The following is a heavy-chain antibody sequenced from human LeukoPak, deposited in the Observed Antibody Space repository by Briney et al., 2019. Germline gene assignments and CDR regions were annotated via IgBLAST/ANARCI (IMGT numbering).Heavy chain of an antibody. V-gene: IGHV4-4*02. D-gene: IGHD3-22*01. J-gene: IGHJ5*02. CDR1: GGSISSSNW. Sequence: PSETLSLTCAVSGGSISSSNWWSWVRQPPGKGLEWIGEIYHSGSTNYNPSLKSRVTISVDKSKNQFSLKLSSVTAADTAVYYCARTPYYDSSGSNWFDHWGQGTLVTVSS. CDR3: ARTPYYDSSGSNWFDH. CDR2: IYHSGST.